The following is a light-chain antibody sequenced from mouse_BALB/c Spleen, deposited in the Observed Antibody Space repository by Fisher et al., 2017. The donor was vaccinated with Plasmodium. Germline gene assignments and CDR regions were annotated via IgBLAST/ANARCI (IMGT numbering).Light chain of an antibody. V-gene: IGKV5-43*01. J-gene: IGKJ5*01. Sequence: DIVLTQSPVTLSVTPGDSVSLSCRASQTVNNNLHWYQQKSHESPRLLINYTSQSISGIPSRFSGSGSGTDFTLIINSVETEDFGMYFCLHSNSWPLTFGAGTKQELK. CDR1: QTVNNN. CDR3: LHSNSWPLT. CDR2: YTS.